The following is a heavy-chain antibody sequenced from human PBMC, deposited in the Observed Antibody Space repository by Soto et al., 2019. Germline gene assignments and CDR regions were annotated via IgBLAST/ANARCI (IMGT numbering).Heavy chain of an antibody. CDR1: GFSLNTSCVG. V-gene: IGHV2-5*02. D-gene: IGHD2-2*01. J-gene: IGHJ2*01. CDR2: IYWDDDK. CDR3: ARIGYCSSSSCYLDWYFDL. Sequence: QITLKESGPTLVKPTQTLTLTCTFSGFSLNTSCVGVGWIRQPPGKALEWLALIYWDDDKRYSPSLKSRLTITKDTSKNPVVLTMTNMDPVYTATYYCARIGYCSSSSCYLDWYFDLWCRGTLVTVSS.